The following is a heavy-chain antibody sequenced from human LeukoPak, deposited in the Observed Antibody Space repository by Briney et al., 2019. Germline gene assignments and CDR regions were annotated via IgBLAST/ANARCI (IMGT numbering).Heavy chain of an antibody. CDR1: GYTFTSYA. CDR2: INTNTGNP. D-gene: IGHD3-10*01. J-gene: IGHJ6*02. V-gene: IGHV7-4-1*02. Sequence: ASVKVSCKASGYTFTSYAMNWVRQAPGQGLEWMGWINTNTGNPTYAQGFTGRFVFSLDTSVSTAYLQISSLKAEDTAVYYCARAPRLTGLGSPFDYYYGMDVWGQGTTVTVSS. CDR3: ARAPRLTGLGSPFDYYYGMDV.